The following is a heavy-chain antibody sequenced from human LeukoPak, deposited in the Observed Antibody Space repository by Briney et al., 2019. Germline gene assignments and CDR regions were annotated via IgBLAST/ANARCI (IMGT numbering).Heavy chain of an antibody. V-gene: IGHV3-30*04. D-gene: IGHD2-21*02. J-gene: IGHJ6*02. CDR3: ARDIVVATGYGMDV. Sequence: GGSLRLSCAASGFTFSSYAMHWVRQAPGKRLEWVAVISYDGSNKYYADSVKGRFTISRDNSKNTLYLQMNSLRAEDTAVYYCARDIVVATGYGMDVWGQGTTVTVSS. CDR1: GFTFSSYA. CDR2: ISYDGSNK.